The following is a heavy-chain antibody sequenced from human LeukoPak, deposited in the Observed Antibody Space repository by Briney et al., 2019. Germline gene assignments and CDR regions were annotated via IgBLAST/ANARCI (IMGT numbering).Heavy chain of an antibody. J-gene: IGHJ5*02. CDR3: AREPGFDSSGYLNWFDP. D-gene: IGHD3-22*01. V-gene: IGHV4-59*01. CDR1: GGSISSYY. CDR2: ISYSGST. Sequence: SETLSLTCTVSGGSISSYYWSWIRQPPGKGLEWIACISYSGSTKYNPSLKSRVTISVDTSKNQLSLKLSSVTAADTAVYYCAREPGFDSSGYLNWFDPWGQATLFTVSS.